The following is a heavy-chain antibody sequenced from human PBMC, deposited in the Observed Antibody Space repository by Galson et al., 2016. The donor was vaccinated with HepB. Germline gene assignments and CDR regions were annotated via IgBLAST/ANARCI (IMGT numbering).Heavy chain of an antibody. Sequence: LRLSCAASGFSFSNSWMSWVRQTPGKGLEWVANINQDGREMSYGDSVKGRFTISRDNAKKSLYLQMNSLRVEDTAVYYCADMGATDGYWGQGTLVTVSS. CDR1: GFSFSNSW. D-gene: IGHD1-26*01. J-gene: IGHJ4*02. CDR2: INQDGREM. V-gene: IGHV3-7*01. CDR3: ADMGATDGY.